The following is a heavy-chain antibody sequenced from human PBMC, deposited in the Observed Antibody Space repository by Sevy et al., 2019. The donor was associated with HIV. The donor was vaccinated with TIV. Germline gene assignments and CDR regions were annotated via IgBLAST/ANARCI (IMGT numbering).Heavy chain of an antibody. J-gene: IGHJ6*02. Sequence: GGSLRLSCAASGFTFSSYGMHWVRQAPGKGLEWVADISYDGSNKYYADSVKGRFTISRDNSKNTLYLQMNSLRAEDTAVYYCAKAGLTAATVNYYYYYGMDVWGQGTTVTVSS. V-gene: IGHV3-30*18. CDR3: AKAGLTAATVNYYYYYGMDV. CDR1: GFTFSSYG. CDR2: ISYDGSNK. D-gene: IGHD6-25*01.